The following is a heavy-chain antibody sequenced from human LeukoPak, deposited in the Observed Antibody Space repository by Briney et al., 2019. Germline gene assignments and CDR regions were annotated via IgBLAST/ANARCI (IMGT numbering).Heavy chain of an antibody. CDR2: MNPNSGNT. D-gene: IGHD6-13*01. Sequence: ASVKVSCKASGYTFTSYDINWVRQATGQGLEWMGWMNPNSGNTGYAQKFQGRVTITRNTSISTAYMELSSLRSEDTAVYYCARVDSSSWYAFDIWGQGTMVTVSS. CDR1: GYTFTSYD. V-gene: IGHV1-8*03. J-gene: IGHJ3*02. CDR3: ARVDSSSWYAFDI.